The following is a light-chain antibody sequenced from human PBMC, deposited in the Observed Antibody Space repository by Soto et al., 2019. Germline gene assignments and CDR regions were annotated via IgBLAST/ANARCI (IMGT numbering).Light chain of an antibody. CDR1: QSVLYSSDNNNY. CDR3: QQFYSIPYT. V-gene: IGKV4-1*01. CDR2: WAS. Sequence: DIVMTQSPDSLAVSLGERATINCKSSQSVLYSSDNNNYLAWYQQKPGQPPKLLIYWASTRESGVPDRFSGSGSGTDFTLTISSLQAEDVAVYYCQQFYSIPYTFGGGTKLEIK. J-gene: IGKJ2*01.